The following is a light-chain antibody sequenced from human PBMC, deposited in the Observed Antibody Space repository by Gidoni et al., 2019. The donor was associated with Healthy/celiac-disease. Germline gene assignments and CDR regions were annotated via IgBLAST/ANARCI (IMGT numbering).Light chain of an antibody. CDR2: AAS. CDR1: QGISNR. V-gene: IGKV1-12*01. J-gene: IGKJ4*01. Sequence: DIQMTQSPSSVSASVGDRVSITSRASQGISNRLAWYQQNPGQAPKLLVSAASSLQSGGPARFSGSGAGTDFTLTISILQPEDFATYYCQQTSTFALIFGGGTKVEIK. CDR3: QQTSTFALI.